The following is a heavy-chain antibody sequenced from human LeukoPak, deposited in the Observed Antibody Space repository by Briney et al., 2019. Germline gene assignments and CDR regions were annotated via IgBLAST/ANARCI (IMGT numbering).Heavy chain of an antibody. D-gene: IGHD2-8*02. V-gene: IGHV4-34*01. CDR3: ARDYSGGYSGGVVYGGSRWGAYHYYYMDV. Sequence: SETLSLTCAVYGGSFSGYYWSWIRQPPGKGLEWIGEINHSGSTNYNPSLKSRVTISVDTSKNQFSLKLSSVTAADTAVYYCARDYSGGYSGGVVYGGSRWGAYHYYYMDVWGKGTAVTVSS. CDR1: GGSFSGYY. J-gene: IGHJ6*03. CDR2: INHSGST.